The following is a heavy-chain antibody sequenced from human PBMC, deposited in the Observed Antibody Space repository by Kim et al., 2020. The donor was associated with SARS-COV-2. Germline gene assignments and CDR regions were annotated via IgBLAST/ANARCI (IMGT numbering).Heavy chain of an antibody. Sequence: SETLSLTCTVSGGSISSSSYYWGWIRQPPGKGLEWIGSVYSSGSTYYNPSLKSRVIISVDTSKNQFSLKVTSMTAADTAVYYCAKHRSSRWNPDDYYGMDVWGQGTTVTVSS. CDR3: AKHRSSRWNPDDYYGMDV. CDR1: GGSISSSSYY. J-gene: IGHJ6*02. V-gene: IGHV4-39*01. D-gene: IGHD6-13*01. CDR2: VYSSGST.